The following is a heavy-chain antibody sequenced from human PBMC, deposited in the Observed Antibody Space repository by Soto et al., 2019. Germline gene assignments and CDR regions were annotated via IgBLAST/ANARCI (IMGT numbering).Heavy chain of an antibody. CDR3: AKGTLPHYYYYGMDV. Sequence: PVGSLRLSCAASGFTFSSYAMSWVRQAPGKGLEWVSAISGSGGSTYYADSVKGRFTISRDNSKNTLYLQMNSLRAEDTAVYYCAKGTLPHYYYYGMDVWGQGTTVTVSS. CDR2: ISGSGGST. V-gene: IGHV3-23*01. J-gene: IGHJ6*02. CDR1: GFTFSSYA.